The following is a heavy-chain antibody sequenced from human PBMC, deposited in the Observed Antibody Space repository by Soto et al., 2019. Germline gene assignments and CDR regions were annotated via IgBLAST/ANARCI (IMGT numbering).Heavy chain of an antibody. V-gene: IGHV3-64*01. J-gene: IGHJ3*02. CDR3: ARHRQLELRGAFDI. Sequence: GGSLRLSCAASGFTFSSYAMHWVRQAPGKGLEYVSAISSNGGSTYYANSVKGRFTISRDNSKNTLYLQMGSLRAEDMAVYYCARHRQLELRGAFDIWGQGTMVTVSS. D-gene: IGHD1-7*01. CDR1: GFTFSSYA. CDR2: ISSNGGST.